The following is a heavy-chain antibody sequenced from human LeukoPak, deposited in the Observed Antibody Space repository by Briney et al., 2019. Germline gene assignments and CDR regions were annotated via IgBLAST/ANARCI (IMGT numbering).Heavy chain of an antibody. Sequence: SETLSLTCAVYGGSFSGYYWSWIRQPPGKGLEWIGEINHRGSTNYNPSLKSRVTISVDTSKNQFSLKLSSVTAADTAVYYCARLTRWLQFYDYWGQGTLVTVSS. CDR2: INHRGST. D-gene: IGHD5-24*01. CDR3: ARLTRWLQFYDY. V-gene: IGHV4-34*01. J-gene: IGHJ4*02. CDR1: GGSFSGYY.